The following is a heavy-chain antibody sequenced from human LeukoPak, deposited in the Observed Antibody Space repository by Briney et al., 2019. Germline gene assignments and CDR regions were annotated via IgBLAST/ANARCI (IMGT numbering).Heavy chain of an antibody. D-gene: IGHD3-22*01. CDR3: ARGREFYDSSGSDAFDI. J-gene: IGHJ3*02. Sequence: ASVKGFCKASGYTFNNYYMHWVRQAPGQGLEWMGWINPNSGGTNYAQKFQGRVTMTRDTSISTAYMELSRLRSDDTAVYYCARGREFYDSSGSDAFDIWGQGTMVTVSS. V-gene: IGHV1-2*02. CDR2: INPNSGGT. CDR1: GYTFNNYY.